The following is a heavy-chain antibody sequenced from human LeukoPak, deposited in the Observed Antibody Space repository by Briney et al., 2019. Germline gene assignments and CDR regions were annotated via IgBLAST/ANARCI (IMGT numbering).Heavy chain of an antibody. J-gene: IGHJ4*02. Sequence: PGGSLRPSCAASGFTFSNSAMHWVRQPPGKGLEWVTVISKDETNTYYADSVKGRFTISRDNSNNMLYLQMNNLRTEDTAVYYCAKVGSGNDYYWGQGTLVTVSS. CDR2: ISKDETNT. CDR1: GFTFSNSA. V-gene: IGHV3-30*18. D-gene: IGHD5-12*01. CDR3: AKVGSGNDYY.